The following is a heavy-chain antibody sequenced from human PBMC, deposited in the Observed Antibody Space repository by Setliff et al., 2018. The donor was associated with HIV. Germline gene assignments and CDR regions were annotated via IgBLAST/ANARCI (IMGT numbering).Heavy chain of an antibody. D-gene: IGHD3-16*02. CDR2: IYTSGST. CDR3: ARETYDYVWGTYRYRPRHFDY. V-gene: IGHV4-61*02. J-gene: IGHJ4*02. CDR1: GGSLSSGTSY. Sequence: TLSLTCTVSGGSLSSGTSYWSWIRQPAGKGLEWIGRIYTSGSTNYNPSLKSRVSISVDTSKNRFSLKLSPVTAADTAVYYCARETYDYVWGTYRYRPRHFDYWGQGTLVTVSS.